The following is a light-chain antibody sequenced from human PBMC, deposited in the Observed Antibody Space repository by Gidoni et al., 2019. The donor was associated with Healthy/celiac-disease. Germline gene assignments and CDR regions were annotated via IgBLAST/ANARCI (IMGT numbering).Light chain of an antibody. Sequence: EIVLTQSPATLSLSPGERATLSCGPSQSVSSSYLAWYQQKPGLAPRLLIYDASSRATGIPDRFSGSGSGTDFTLTISRLEPEDFAVYYCQQYGSSPGTFGGGTKVEIK. J-gene: IGKJ4*01. CDR3: QQYGSSPGT. V-gene: IGKV3D-20*01. CDR2: DAS. CDR1: QSVSSSY.